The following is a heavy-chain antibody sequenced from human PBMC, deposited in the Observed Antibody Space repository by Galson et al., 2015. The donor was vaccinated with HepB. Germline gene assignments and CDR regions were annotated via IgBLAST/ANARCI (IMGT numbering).Heavy chain of an antibody. CDR3: ASSEGYYDILTGYYGGTYGMDV. J-gene: IGHJ6*02. V-gene: IGHV1-18*04. D-gene: IGHD3-9*01. Sequence: SVKVSCKASGYTFTSYGISWVRQAPGQGLEWMGWISAYNGNTNYAQKLQGRVTMTTDTSTSTAYMELRSLRSDDTAVYYCASSEGYYDILTGYYGGTYGMDVWGQGTTVTVSS. CDR2: ISAYNGNT. CDR1: GYTFTSYG.